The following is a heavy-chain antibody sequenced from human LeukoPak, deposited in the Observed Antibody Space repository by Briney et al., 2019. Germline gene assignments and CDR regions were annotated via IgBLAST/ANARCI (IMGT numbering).Heavy chain of an antibody. CDR1: GGSISSYY. D-gene: IGHD3-22*01. J-gene: IGHJ1*01. V-gene: IGHV4-59*01. CDR2: IYYSGST. Sequence: SETLSLTCTVSGGSISSYYWSSIRQPPGKGLEWIGYIYYSGSTNYNPSLKSRVTISVDTSKNQFSLKLSSVTAADTAVYYCARVGPYYYDSSGYLYFQHWGQGTLVTVSS. CDR3: ARVGPYYYDSSGYLYFQH.